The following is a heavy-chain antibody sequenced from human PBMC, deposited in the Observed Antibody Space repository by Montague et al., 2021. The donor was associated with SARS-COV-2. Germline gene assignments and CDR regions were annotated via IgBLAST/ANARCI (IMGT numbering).Heavy chain of an antibody. V-gene: IGHV4-59*01. CDR3: ASPGGYCTGGSCYYVY. J-gene: IGHJ4*02. CDR1: GGSISTYH. D-gene: IGHD2-15*01. Sequence: SETLSLTCSVSGGSISTYHWSWIRQRHGKGLKWNGYINYSGSTNYNPYLKSRVTISIDTYKNQFSLELSSVTAADMAAYYCASPGGYCTGGSCYYVYWGQGTLVTVSS. CDR2: INYSGST.